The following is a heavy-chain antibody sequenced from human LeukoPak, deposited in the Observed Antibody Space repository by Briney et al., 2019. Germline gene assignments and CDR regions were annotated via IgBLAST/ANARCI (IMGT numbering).Heavy chain of an antibody. V-gene: IGHV3-66*01. J-gene: IGHJ3*02. CDR1: GFTVSSNY. CDR2: IYSGGST. Sequence: GGSLRLSCAASGFTVSSNYMSWVRQAPGKGLKWVSVIYSGGSTYYADSVKGRFTISRDNSKNTLYLQMNSLRAEDTAVYYCARASRNSYYYDSSGYRGSAFDIWGQGTMVTVSS. D-gene: IGHD3-22*01. CDR3: ARASRNSYYYDSSGYRGSAFDI.